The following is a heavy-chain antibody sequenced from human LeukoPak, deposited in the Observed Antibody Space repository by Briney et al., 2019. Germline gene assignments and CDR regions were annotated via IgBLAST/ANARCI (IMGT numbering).Heavy chain of an antibody. CDR2: MNPNSGNT. J-gene: IGHJ6*04. CDR3: ARAQPGYSSSWYLFLV. D-gene: IGHD6-13*01. CDR1: GYTFTGYY. Sequence: ASVKVSCKASGYTFTGYYMHWVRQAPGQGLEWMGWMNPNSGNTGYAQKFQGRATMTRNTSISTAYMELSSLRSEDTAVYYCARAQPGYSSSWYLFLVWGKGTTVTISS. V-gene: IGHV1-8*02.